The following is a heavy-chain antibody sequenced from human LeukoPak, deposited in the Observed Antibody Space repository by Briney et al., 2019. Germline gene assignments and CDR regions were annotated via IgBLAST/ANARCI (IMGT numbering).Heavy chain of an antibody. Sequence: ASVKVSCKVSGYTFTDYYMHWVQQAPGKGLEGMGLVDPEDGETIYAEKFQGRVTVTADTSTDTAYMELSSLRSEDTAVYYCATVNSGSFEGVDYWGQGTLVTVSS. J-gene: IGHJ4*02. CDR3: ATVNSGSFEGVDY. D-gene: IGHD1-26*01. V-gene: IGHV1-69-2*01. CDR1: GYTFTDYY. CDR2: VDPEDGET.